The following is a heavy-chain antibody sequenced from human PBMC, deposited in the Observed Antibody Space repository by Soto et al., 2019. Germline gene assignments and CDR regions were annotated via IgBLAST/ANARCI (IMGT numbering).Heavy chain of an antibody. D-gene: IGHD6-19*01. CDR2: IFSNDEK. Sequence: QVTLKESGPVLVNPTETLTLTCTVSGFSLSNARMGVSWIRQPPGKALEWLAHIFSNDEKSYSTSLKSRLTISKDTSTSQVVLTMTNMDPVDTATYYCARIPKSGWSYYFDYWGQGTLVTVSS. CDR3: ARIPKSGWSYYFDY. J-gene: IGHJ4*02. V-gene: IGHV2-26*01. CDR1: GFSLSNARMG.